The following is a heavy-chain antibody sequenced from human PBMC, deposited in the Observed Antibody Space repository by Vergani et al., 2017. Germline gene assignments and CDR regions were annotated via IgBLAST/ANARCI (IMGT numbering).Heavy chain of an antibody. CDR2: ISWDGGST. D-gene: IGHD3-16*01. Sequence: EVQLVESGGGLVQPGRSLRLSCAASGFTFDDYTMHWVRQAPGKGLEWVSLISWDGGSTYYADSVKGRFTISRDNSKNSLYLQMNSLRTEDTALYYCAKDWGSYDYTYWGQGTLVTVSS. V-gene: IGHV3-43*01. CDR1: GFTFDDYT. CDR3: AKDWGSYDYTY. J-gene: IGHJ4*02.